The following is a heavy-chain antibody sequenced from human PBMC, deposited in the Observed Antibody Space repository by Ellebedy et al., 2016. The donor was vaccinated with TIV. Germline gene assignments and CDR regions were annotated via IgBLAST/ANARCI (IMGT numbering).Heavy chain of an antibody. D-gene: IGHD1-26*01. J-gene: IGHJ6*02. CDR1: GFTFSRYA. CDR3: AKSVLSGSYYFYFFGLDV. V-gene: IGHV3-23*01. CDR2: TTGSGATT. Sequence: PGGSLRLSCAASGFTFSRYAMSWVRQAPGKGLEWVSSTTGSGATTYYADSVKGRFTISRDNSKNTLYLQMSSLRAEDTALYYCAKSVLSGSYYFYFFGLDVWGQGTTVTVSS.